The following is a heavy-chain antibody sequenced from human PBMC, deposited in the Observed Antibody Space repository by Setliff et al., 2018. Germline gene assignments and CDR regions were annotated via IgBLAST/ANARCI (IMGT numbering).Heavy chain of an antibody. V-gene: IGHV4-34*01. CDR3: ARVSGFLYMDV. CDR1: GGTFTYYY. D-gene: IGHD3-3*01. Sequence: SETLSLTCAASGGTFTYYYWTWIRQSPAKGLEWIGEITHTGTTGSTKYNPSLKSRVTMSIDTSKNQFSLVVTSVTAADTAVYYCARVSGFLYMDVWGKGTTVTVSS. CDR2: ITHTGTTGST. J-gene: IGHJ6*03.